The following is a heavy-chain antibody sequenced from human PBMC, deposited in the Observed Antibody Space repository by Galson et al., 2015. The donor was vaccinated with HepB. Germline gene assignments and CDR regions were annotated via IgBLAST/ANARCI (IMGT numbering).Heavy chain of an antibody. D-gene: IGHD3-9*01. CDR1: GFTFSSYG. CDR3: AKPGRLLYFDCLYAHGDAFDI. V-gene: IGHV3-30*18. CDR2: ISYDGSNK. J-gene: IGHJ3*02. Sequence: SLRLSCAASGFTFSSYGMHWVRQAPGKGLEWVAVISYDGSNKYYADSVKGRFTISRDNSKNTLYLQMNSLRAEDTAVYYWAKPGRLLYFDCLYAHGDAFDIWVQGTMVTVSS.